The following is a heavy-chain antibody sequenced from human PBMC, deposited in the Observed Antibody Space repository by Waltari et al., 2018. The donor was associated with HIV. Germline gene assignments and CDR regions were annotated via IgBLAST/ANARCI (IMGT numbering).Heavy chain of an antibody. CDR2: FDPEDDET. CDR1: GYTLTELS. D-gene: IGHD1-26*01. V-gene: IGHV1-24*01. Sequence: QVQLIQSGAEVKKPGASVKVSSKVFGYTLTELSMSWVRQAPGKGLEWMGGFDPEDDETIYAQKFQGRVTMTEDTSTDSAYMELSSLTSEDTAVYYCATGGGTTSIQLYDLDVWGQGTTVTVSS. CDR3: ATGGGTTSIQLYDLDV. J-gene: IGHJ6*02.